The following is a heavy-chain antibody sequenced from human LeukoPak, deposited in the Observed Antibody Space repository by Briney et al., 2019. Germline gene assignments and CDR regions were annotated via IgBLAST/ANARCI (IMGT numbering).Heavy chain of an antibody. J-gene: IGHJ4*02. CDR3: GRVFRGYDIDI. CDR1: GFSLTSGYY. CDR2: VYHSESP. Sequence: PSENLSLNCDVLGFSLTSGYYWARIPQPPGKGLEWIRPVYHSESPYYNPSLKSRVTISIDTSKDHLYLKLNSVTAADTAVYYFGRVFRGYDIDIWGQGTLVTVS. D-gene: IGHD5-12*01. V-gene: IGHV4-38-2*01.